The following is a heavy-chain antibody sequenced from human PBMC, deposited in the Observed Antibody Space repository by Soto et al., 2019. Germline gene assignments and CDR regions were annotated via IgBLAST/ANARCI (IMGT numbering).Heavy chain of an antibody. V-gene: IGHV1-46*01. CDR3: ARTKIAAASPFQH. CDR2: INPSGGST. CDR1: GYTFTDFY. Sequence: QVQLVQSGTEVKKPGASVMISCTASGYTFTDFYMHCVRQAPGQGLEWMGVINPSGGSTDFAQNFQGRVTITIDSYTGTVYIELSSLRSEDTAVYYCARTKIAAASPFQHWGQGTLVTVSS. J-gene: IGHJ1*01. D-gene: IGHD6-25*01.